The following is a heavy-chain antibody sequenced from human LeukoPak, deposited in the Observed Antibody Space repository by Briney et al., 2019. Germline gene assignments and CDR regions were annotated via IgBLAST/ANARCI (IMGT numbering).Heavy chain of an antibody. D-gene: IGHD3-3*01. CDR3: AKGSYDFWSGYLPGFDP. CDR2: SSGSGGST. Sequence: GGSLRLSCAASGFTFSSYAMSWVRQAPGKGLEWVSASSGSGGSTYYADSVKGRFTISRDNSKNTLYLQMNSLRAEDTAVYYCAKGSYDFWSGYLPGFDPWGQGTLVTVSS. V-gene: IGHV3-23*01. CDR1: GFTFSSYA. J-gene: IGHJ5*02.